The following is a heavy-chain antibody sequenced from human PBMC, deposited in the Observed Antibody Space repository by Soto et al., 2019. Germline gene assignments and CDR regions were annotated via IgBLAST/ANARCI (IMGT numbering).Heavy chain of an antibody. CDR1: GDIFTSYC. CDR3: AKHPNGDYDFMDV. CDR2: IYSGDSDT. Sequence: GDSLKISCKGSGDIFTSYCICLVRQLPGKGLEGMVIIYSGDSDTRYSASFRGRVTISVDRSITTAYLQWSSLRASDTAMYYCAKHPNGDYDFMDVWGRGTTVTVSS. V-gene: IGHV5-51*01. J-gene: IGHJ6*01. D-gene: IGHD4-17*01.